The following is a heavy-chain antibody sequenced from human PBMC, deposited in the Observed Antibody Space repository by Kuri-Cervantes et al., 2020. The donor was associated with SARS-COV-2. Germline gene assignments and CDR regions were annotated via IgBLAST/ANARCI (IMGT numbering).Heavy chain of an antibody. J-gene: IGHJ5*02. V-gene: IGHV4-34*01. CDR3: ARDTYYDILTGYSPLGFDP. CDR1: GGSFSGYY. Sequence: SQTLSLTCAVYGGSFSGYYWSWIRQPPGKGLERIGEINHSGSTNYNPSLKSRVTISVDTSKNQLSLKLSSVTAADTAVYYCARDTYYDILTGYSPLGFDPWGQGTLVTVSS. D-gene: IGHD3-9*01. CDR2: INHSGST.